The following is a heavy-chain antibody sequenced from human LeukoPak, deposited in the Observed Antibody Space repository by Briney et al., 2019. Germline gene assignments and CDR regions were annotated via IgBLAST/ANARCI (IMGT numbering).Heavy chain of an antibody. CDR3: ATDTPSLRVPAAPGDRY. CDR1: GYTLTELS. J-gene: IGHJ4*02. CDR2: FDPEDGET. D-gene: IGHD2-2*01. Sequence: ASVKVSCKVSGYTLTELSMHWVRQAPGKGLEWMGGFDPEDGETIYAQKFQGRVTMTEDTSTDTAYMELSSLRSEDTAVYYCATDTPSLRVPAAPGDRYWGQGTLVTVSS. V-gene: IGHV1-24*01.